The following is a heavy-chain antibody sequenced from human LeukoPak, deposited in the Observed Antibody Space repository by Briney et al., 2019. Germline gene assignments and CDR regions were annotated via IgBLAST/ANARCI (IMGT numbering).Heavy chain of an antibody. D-gene: IGHD3-10*01. CDR3: AREAMVRGGQFDY. CDR1: GGSISSGGYY. CDR2: IYYNGNT. V-gene: IGHV4-31*03. J-gene: IGHJ4*02. Sequence: PSQTLSLTCTVSGGSISSGGYYWSWIRQQPGKGLEWIGYIYYNGNTYYNPSLKSRVTISVDTSKNQFSLHLRSVTAADTAVYYCAREAMVRGGQFDYWGQGTLVTASS.